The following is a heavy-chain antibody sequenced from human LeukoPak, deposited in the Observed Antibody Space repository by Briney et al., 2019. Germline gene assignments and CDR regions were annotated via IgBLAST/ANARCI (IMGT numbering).Heavy chain of an antibody. CDR1: GDTFSSYA. Sequence: SVKVSCKASGDTFSSYAISWVRQAPGQGLEWMGGIIPIFGTANYAQKFQGRVTITADESTSTAYMELSSLRSEDTAVYYCARVHPGYYDSSGYLNWFDPWGQGTLVTVSS. CDR2: IIPIFGTA. CDR3: ARVHPGYYDSSGYLNWFDP. D-gene: IGHD3-22*01. J-gene: IGHJ5*02. V-gene: IGHV1-69*13.